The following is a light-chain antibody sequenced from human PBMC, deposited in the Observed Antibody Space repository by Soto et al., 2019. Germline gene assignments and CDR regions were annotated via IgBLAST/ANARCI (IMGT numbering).Light chain of an antibody. CDR1: QSISSW. CDR2: DAS. Sequence: DIQMSQSPSSLSASVGDRFTITCRASQSISSWLAWYQQKPGKAPKLLIYDASTLQSGVPSRFSGSESGTEFTLTISSLQPDDFATYYCQQYETSSWTFGQGTKVDI. V-gene: IGKV1-5*01. CDR3: QQYETSSWT. J-gene: IGKJ1*01.